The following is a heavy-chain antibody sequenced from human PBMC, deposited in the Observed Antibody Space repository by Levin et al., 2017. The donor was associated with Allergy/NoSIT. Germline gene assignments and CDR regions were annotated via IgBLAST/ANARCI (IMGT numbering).Heavy chain of an antibody. D-gene: IGHD6-13*01. CDR2: IGTAGDT. Sequence: GGSLRLSCAASGFTFSNYDMHWVRQAPGKGLEWVSAIGTAGDTYYPDSVKGRFTISRENAKNSLYLQMNSLRAGDTAVYYCTRGPVGAAAGWVCDYWGQGTLVTVSS. CDR3: TRGPVGAAAGWVCDY. J-gene: IGHJ4*02. V-gene: IGHV3-13*04. CDR1: GFTFSNYD.